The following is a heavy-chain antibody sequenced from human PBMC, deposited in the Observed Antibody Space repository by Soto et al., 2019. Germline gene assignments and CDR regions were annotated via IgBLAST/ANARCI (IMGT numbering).Heavy chain of an antibody. CDR2: IYSGGST. CDR1: GFTVSSNY. V-gene: IGHV3-53*04. D-gene: IGHD3-3*01. CDR3: VGFEWSYPDTHLASYYMDA. J-gene: IGHJ6*03. Sequence: GGSLRLSCAASGFTVSSNYMSWVRQAPGKGLEWVSVIYSGGSTYYADSVKGRFTISRHNSKNTLYLQMNSLRAEDTGVYYCVGFEWSYPDTHLASYYMDAWGKGTTVTVSS.